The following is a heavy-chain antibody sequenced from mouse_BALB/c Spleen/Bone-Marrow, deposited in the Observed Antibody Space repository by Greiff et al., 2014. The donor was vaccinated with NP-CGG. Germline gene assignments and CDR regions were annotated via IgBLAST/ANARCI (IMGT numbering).Heavy chain of an antibody. D-gene: IGHD1-1*01. V-gene: IGHV5-15*02. CDR3: SRDQVYYYGSSYGYFDV. CDR2: ISNLAYSI. CDR1: GFTFSDYG. Sequence: DVKLVESGGGLVQPGGSRKLSCAASGFTFSDYGMAWVRQAPGKGLEWVAFISNLAYSIYYADTVTGRFTISRENAKNTMCLEMSSLRCEDTAVYYCSRDQVYYYGSSYGYFDVWGAGTTVTVSS. J-gene: IGHJ1*01.